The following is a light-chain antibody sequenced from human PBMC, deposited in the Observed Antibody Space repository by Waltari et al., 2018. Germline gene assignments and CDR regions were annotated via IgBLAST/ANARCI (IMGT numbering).Light chain of an antibody. V-gene: IGKV3-11*01. CDR1: QSISTY. J-gene: IGKJ1*01. CDR3: QQRGNWPRT. Sequence: EIVLTQSPATLSLSPGERATLPCRASQSISTYLAWYQQKAGQAPRLLISDASNRATGIPARFSGSGSGTDFTLTISGLEPEDFAVYYCQQRGNWPRTFGQGTKVEIK. CDR2: DAS.